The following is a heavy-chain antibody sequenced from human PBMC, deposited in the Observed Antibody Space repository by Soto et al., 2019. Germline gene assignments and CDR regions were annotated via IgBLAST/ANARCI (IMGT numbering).Heavy chain of an antibody. CDR1: GGSISSYY. D-gene: IGHD2-15*01. J-gene: IGHJ6*02. V-gene: IGHV4-59*01. Sequence: SETLSLTCTVSGGSISSYYWSWIRQPPGKGLEWIGYISYSGSTNYNPSLKTRVTISVDTSKNQFSLKLSSVTAADTAVYYCARGGYCSGGSCYLGWGWAYYYYGMDVWGQGTTVTVSS. CDR2: ISYSGST. CDR3: ARGGYCSGGSCYLGWGWAYYYYGMDV.